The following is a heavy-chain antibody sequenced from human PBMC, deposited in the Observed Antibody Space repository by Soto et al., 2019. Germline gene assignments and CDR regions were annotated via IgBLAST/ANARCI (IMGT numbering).Heavy chain of an antibody. D-gene: IGHD3-10*02. CDR2: ISASNGDT. CDR3: ARIVRGSNIDYYHYMDV. V-gene: IGHV1-18*01. J-gene: IGHJ6*03. Sequence: QVQLVQSGAEVKKPGASVKVSCKASGYSFTSHGISWVLQAPGQGREWMAWISASNGDTNYAQKFQGRVTVTTDTSPSPRYMELRGLRCEDKAVDYCARIVRGSNIDYYHYMDVCGKGTTVTVSS. CDR1: GYSFTSHG.